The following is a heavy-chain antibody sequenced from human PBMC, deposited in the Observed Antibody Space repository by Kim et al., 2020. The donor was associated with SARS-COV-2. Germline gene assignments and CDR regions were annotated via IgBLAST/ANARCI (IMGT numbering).Heavy chain of an antibody. CDR1: GFTFSSSA. V-gene: IGHV3-23*01. D-gene: IGHD3-10*01. J-gene: IGHJ4*02. CDR3: AKESSAYGSPFDS. Sequence: GGSLRLSCAASGFTFSSSAMSWVRQAPGKGLEWVSVISLTGSSTYYADSVKGRFTISRDNSKNTVYLQMNSLRAEDTAIYYCAKESSAYGSPFDSWGQGTLVAVSS. CDR2: ISLTGSST.